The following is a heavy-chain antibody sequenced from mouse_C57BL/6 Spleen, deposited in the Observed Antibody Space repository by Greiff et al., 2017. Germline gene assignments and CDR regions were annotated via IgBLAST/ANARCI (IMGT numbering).Heavy chain of an antibody. CDR2: INPGSGGT. CDR3: AREVLSSGLDY. Sequence: VKLMESGAELVRPGPSVKVSCKASGYAFTNYLIEWVKQRPGQGLEWIGVINPGSGGTNYNEKFKGKATLTADKSSSTAYMQVSSLTSEDSAVYFCAREVLSSGLDYWGQGTTLTVSS. J-gene: IGHJ2*01. V-gene: IGHV1-54*01. CDR1: GYAFTNYL. D-gene: IGHD3-2*02.